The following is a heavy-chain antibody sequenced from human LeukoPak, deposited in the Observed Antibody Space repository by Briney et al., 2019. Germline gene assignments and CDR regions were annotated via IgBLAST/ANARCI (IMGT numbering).Heavy chain of an antibody. V-gene: IGHV4-4*09. Sequence: SETLSLTCAVYGGSFSGYYWSWIRQPPGKGLEWIGYIYTSGSTNYNPSLKSRVTISVDTSKNQFSLKLSSVTAADTAVYYCARHNWFDPWGQGTLVTVSS. J-gene: IGHJ5*02. CDR1: GGSFSGYY. CDR3: ARHNWFDP. CDR2: IYTSGST.